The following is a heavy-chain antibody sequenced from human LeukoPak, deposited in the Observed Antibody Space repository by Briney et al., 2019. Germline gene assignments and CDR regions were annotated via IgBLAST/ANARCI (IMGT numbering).Heavy chain of an antibody. CDR1: GFTFSSYG. D-gene: IGHD6-19*01. Sequence: GGSLRLSCAASGFTFSSYGMHWVRQAPGKGLEWVAVISYDGSNKYYADSVKGRFTISRDNSKNTLYLQMNSLRAEDTAVYYCAKGPSSGWHGYYFDYWGQGTLVTVSS. V-gene: IGHV3-30*18. CDR3: AKGPSSGWHGYYFDY. J-gene: IGHJ4*02. CDR2: ISYDGSNK.